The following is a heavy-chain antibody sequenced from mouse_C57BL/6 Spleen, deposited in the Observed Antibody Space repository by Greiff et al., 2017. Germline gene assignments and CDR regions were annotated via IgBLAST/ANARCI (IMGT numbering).Heavy chain of an antibody. J-gene: IGHJ4*01. V-gene: IGHV1-52*01. D-gene: IGHD3-3*01. Sequence: QVQLQQPGAELVRPGSSVKLSCKASGYTFTSYWMHWVKQRPIQGLEWIGNIDPSDSATHYNQKFKDKATLTVDKSSSTAYMQLSSLTSEDSAVYYWAQLGQLIDYWGQGTSVTVSS. CDR1: GYTFTSYW. CDR3: AQLGQLIDY. CDR2: IDPSDSAT.